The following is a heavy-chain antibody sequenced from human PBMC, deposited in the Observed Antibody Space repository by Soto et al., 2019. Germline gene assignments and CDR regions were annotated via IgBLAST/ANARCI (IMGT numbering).Heavy chain of an antibody. CDR1: RFSNSW. CDR2: INPDGGST. J-gene: IGHJ3*02. D-gene: IGHD3-9*01. V-gene: IGHV3-74*01. Sequence: EVQLVESGGGLVQPGGSLRLSCAASRFSNSWMHWVRQVPGKGLVWVSRINPDGGSTNYADFVKGRFTTSRDYATDTVYLQMISLRAEDTAVYYCVRGPGAYVYFGFDIWGQGTMVTVSS. CDR3: VRGPGAYVYFGFDI.